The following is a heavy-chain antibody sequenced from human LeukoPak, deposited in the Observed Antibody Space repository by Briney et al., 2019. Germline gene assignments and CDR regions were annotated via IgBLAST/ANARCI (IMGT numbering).Heavy chain of an antibody. V-gene: IGHV3-48*03. Sequence: GGSLRLSCAASGFTFSSYEMNWVRQAPGKGLEWVSYISSSGSTIYYADSVKGRFTISRDNAKNSLYLQMNSLRAEDTAVYYCARARYSSSWTGWFDPWGQGTLVTVSS. J-gene: IGHJ5*02. CDR1: GFTFSSYE. D-gene: IGHD6-13*01. CDR2: ISSSGSTI. CDR3: ARARYSSSWTGWFDP.